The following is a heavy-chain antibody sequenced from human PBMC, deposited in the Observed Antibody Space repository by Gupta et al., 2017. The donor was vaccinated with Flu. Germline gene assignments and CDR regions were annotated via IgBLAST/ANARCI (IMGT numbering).Heavy chain of an antibody. CDR2: VSRISKFI. CDR3: AKNRASGTTKGSFDV. J-gene: IGHJ3*01. D-gene: IGHD1-1*01. V-gene: IGHV3-21*01. Sequence: QAPGKGLGWVSSVSRISKFIFYADSVKGRYTISRDNAKNSVSLHMTSLRVEDTAVYYCAKNRASGTTKGSFDVWGPGTMVTVS.